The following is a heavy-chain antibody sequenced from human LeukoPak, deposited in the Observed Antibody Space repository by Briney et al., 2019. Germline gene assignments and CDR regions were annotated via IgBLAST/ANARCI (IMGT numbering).Heavy chain of an antibody. J-gene: IGHJ4*02. D-gene: IGHD3-22*01. V-gene: IGHV3-48*03. Sequence: GGSLRLSCAASGFTFSSYEMNWVRQAPGKGLERVSYISSSGSTIYYADSVKGRFTISRDNAKNSLYLQMNSLRAEDTAVYYCARDFYDSSGYYYPGFFDYWGQGTLVTVSS. CDR3: ARDFYDSSGYYYPGFFDY. CDR1: GFTFSSYE. CDR2: ISSSGSTI.